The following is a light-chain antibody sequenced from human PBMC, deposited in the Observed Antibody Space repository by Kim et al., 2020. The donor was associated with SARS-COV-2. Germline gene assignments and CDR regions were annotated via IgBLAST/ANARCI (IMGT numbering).Light chain of an antibody. CDR3: AAWDDSLSGHWV. Sequence: RVTISCSGSSSNIGSNYVYWYQQLPGTAPKLLIYRNNQRPSGVPDLFSGSKSGTSASLAISGLRSEDEADYYCAAWDDSLSGHWVFGGGTQLTVL. CDR2: RNN. CDR1: SSNIGSNY. V-gene: IGLV1-47*01. J-gene: IGLJ3*02.